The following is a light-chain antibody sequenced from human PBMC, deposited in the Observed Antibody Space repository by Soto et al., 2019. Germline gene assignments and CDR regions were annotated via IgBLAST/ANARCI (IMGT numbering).Light chain of an antibody. CDR1: QDISYY. CDR2: AAS. J-gene: IGKJ4*01. Sequence: DIQMTQSPSSLSASVGDRVTITCRANQDISYYLAWYQQKQGKVPKLLIYAASTLQSGVPSRFSGSGSGTDFTLTIGSLQPEDFATYYCQQGYSFPVTFGGGTKVDIK. V-gene: IGKV1-27*01. CDR3: QQGYSFPVT.